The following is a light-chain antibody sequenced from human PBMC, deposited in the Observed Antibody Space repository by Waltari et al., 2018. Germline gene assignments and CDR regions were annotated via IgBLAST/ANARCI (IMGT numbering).Light chain of an antibody. CDR2: SNT. V-gene: IGLV1-44*01. Sequence: QSVLTQPPSASGTPGQRVTLPCSGRSSNIGSNPVNWYQQFPGTAPKLLIYSNTQRPSGVPDRFSGSKSGTSASLAISGLQSEDEVDYYCAAWDDSLNAWVFGGGTKLTVL. J-gene: IGLJ3*02. CDR3: AAWDDSLNAWV. CDR1: SSNIGSNP.